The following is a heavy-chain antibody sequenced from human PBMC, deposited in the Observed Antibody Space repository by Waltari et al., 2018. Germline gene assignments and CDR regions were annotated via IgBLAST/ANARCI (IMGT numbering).Heavy chain of an antibody. CDR1: GGSISSGD. V-gene: IGHV3-7*01. Sequence: LQLKESGPGLLRPSETLSLNCSVSGGSISSGDTYWGWIRQSPGKGLEWVANIQQDGSEKYYVDSVKGRFTISRDNAKNSLYLQMNSLRAEDTAVYYCARVSSGSSLSDYWVQGTLVTVSS. CDR3: ARVSSGSSLSDY. D-gene: IGHD6-6*01. J-gene: IGHJ4*02. CDR2: IQQDGSEK.